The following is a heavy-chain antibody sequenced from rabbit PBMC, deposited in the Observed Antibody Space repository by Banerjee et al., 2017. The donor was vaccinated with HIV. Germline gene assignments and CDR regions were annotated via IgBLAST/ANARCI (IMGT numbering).Heavy chain of an antibody. CDR3: ARDSGTSFSSYGMDL. D-gene: IGHD8-1*01. V-gene: IGHV1S45*01. Sequence: QQQLVESGGGLVKPGASLTLTCKASGFSFSNKAVMCWVRQAPGKGLEWIACINAVTGKPVYASWVNGRFTISKTSSTTVFLQMTSLTAADTATYFCARDSGTSFSSYGMDLWGQGTLVTVS. J-gene: IGHJ6*01. CDR2: INAVTGKP. CDR1: GFSFSNKAV.